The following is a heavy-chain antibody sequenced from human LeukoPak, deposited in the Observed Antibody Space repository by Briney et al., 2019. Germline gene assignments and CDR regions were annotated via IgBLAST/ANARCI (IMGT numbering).Heavy chain of an antibody. J-gene: IGHJ4*02. CDR2: INAGNGNT. D-gene: IGHD3-22*01. Sequence: ASVKVSCKASGYTFTSYAMHWVRQAPGQRLEWMGWINAGNGNTKYSQKFQGRVTITRDTSASTAYMELSSLRSEDTAVYYCASKVISGLYDSSGYYYNYWGQGTLVTVSS. CDR1: GYTFTSYA. CDR3: ASKVISGLYDSSGYYYNY. V-gene: IGHV1-3*01.